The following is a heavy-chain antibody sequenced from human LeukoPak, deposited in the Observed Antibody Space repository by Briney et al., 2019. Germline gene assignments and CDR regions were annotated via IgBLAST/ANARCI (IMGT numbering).Heavy chain of an antibody. J-gene: IGHJ3*02. Sequence: SQTLSLTCTVSGGSISSGSYYWSWIRQPAGKGLEWIGRIYTSGSTNYNPSLKSRVTISVDTSKNQFSLKLSSVTAADTAVYYCARHPYSYDAFDIWGQGTMVTVSS. V-gene: IGHV4-61*02. CDR3: ARHPYSYDAFDI. CDR1: GGSISSGSYY. D-gene: IGHD2-15*01. CDR2: IYTSGST.